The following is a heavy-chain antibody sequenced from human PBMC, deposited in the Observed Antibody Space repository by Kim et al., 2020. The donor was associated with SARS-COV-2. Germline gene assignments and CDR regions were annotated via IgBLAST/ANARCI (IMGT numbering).Heavy chain of an antibody. Sequence: SETLSLTYTVSGGSISSYYWSWIRQPPGKRLEWIGYIYSSGSTNYNPSLKSRVTMSVDTSKNQFSLKLSSVTAADTAVYYCARSASGLATTNFDYWGQGTLVTVSS. D-gene: IGHD1-1*01. J-gene: IGHJ4*02. CDR1: GGSISSYY. CDR2: IYSSGST. V-gene: IGHV4-59*08. CDR3: ARSASGLATTNFDY.